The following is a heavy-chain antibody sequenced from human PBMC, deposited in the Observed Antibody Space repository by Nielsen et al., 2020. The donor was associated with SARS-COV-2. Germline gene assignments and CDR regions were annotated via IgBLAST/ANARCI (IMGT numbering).Heavy chain of an antibody. CDR1: GYTFPSYA. CDR3: ARGIREYYYGSGSLGDYYFDY. J-gene: IGHJ4*02. CDR2: INAGNGNT. Sequence: SVKVSCKASGYTFPSYAMHWVRQAPGQRLEWMGWINAGNGNTKYSQKFQGRVTITRDTSASTAYMELSSLRSEDTAVYYCARGIREYYYGSGSLGDYYFDYWGQGTLVTVSS. V-gene: IGHV1-3*01. D-gene: IGHD3-10*01.